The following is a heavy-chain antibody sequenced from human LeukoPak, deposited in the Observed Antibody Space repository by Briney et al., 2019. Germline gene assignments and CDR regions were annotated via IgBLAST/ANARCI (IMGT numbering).Heavy chain of an antibody. Sequence: SETLSLTCTVSGGSISSYYWSWIRQPPGKGLEWIGYIYYSGSTNYNPSLKSRVTISVDTSKNQFSLKLSSVTAADTAVYYCARAYTVTSYWFDPWGQGTLVTVSS. CDR2: IYYSGST. V-gene: IGHV4-59*01. CDR1: GGSISSYY. J-gene: IGHJ5*02. D-gene: IGHD4-17*01. CDR3: ARAYTVTSYWFDP.